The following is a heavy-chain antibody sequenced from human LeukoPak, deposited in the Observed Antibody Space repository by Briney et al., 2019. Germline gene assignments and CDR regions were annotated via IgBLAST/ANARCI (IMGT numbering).Heavy chain of an antibody. CDR2: ISSSSSTI. Sequence: GGSLRLSCAASGFTFSSYSMNWVRQAPGKGLEWVSYISSSSSTIYYADSVKGRFTISRDNAKNSLYLQTNSLRAEDTAVYYCARAGCSSTSCYNLFDYWGQGTLVTVSS. CDR3: ARAGCSSTSCYNLFDY. J-gene: IGHJ4*02. D-gene: IGHD2-2*01. CDR1: GFTFSSYS. V-gene: IGHV3-48*04.